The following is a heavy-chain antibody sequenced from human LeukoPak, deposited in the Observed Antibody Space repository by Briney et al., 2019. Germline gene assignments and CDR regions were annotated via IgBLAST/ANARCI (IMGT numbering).Heavy chain of an antibody. CDR1: GYSFSSYW. CDR2: IYPGDSDT. D-gene: IGHD3-22*01. CDR3: GRVSDTSGYYWDY. V-gene: IGHV5-51*01. J-gene: IGHJ4*02. Sequence: GESLKISCKGSGYSFSSYWIGWVRQMPGKGLEWMGIIYPGDSDTRYSPSFQGQVTISVDKSINTAYLQWSSLKASDTAMYYCGRVSDTSGYYWDYWGQGTLVTVSS.